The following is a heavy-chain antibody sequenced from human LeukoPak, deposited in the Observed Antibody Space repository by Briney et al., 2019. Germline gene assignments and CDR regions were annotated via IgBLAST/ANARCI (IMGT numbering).Heavy chain of an antibody. V-gene: IGHV3-30*04. J-gene: IGHJ4*02. CDR3: ARERGYSYGSRIDY. Sequence: GGSLRLSCAASGFTFITYAMHWVRQAPGKGLGWGAVISYDGSNKYYADSVKGRFTISRDNSKNTLYLQMNSLRAEDTAVYYCARERGYSYGSRIDYWGQGTLVTVSS. CDR2: ISYDGSNK. D-gene: IGHD5-18*01. CDR1: GFTFITYA.